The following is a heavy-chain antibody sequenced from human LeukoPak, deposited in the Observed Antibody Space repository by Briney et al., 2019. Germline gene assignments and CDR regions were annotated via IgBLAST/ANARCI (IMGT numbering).Heavy chain of an antibody. V-gene: IGHV1-2*02. CDR3: TRRRLGELSHGGFDY. J-gene: IGHJ4*02. Sequence: ASVKVSCKASGYTFTGYHMHWVRQAPGQGLEWMGWINPNTGDTNYAQKFQGRVTMTRDTSISAAYMELSWLRSDDTAVYYCTRRRLGELSHGGFDYWGQGTLVTVSS. D-gene: IGHD3-16*02. CDR2: INPNTGDT. CDR1: GYTFTGYH.